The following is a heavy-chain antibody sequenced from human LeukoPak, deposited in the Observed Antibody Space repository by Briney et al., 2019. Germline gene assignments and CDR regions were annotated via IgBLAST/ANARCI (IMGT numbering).Heavy chain of an antibody. J-gene: IGHJ6*03. Sequence: KPSETLSLTCTVSGGSISSYYWSWIRQPPGKGLEWIGYIYYRWSTNYNPSLKSRVTISVHTSKSQFSLKLSSVTAADTAVYYCARERPHYYGSGSYYGDYYYYYYMDVWGKGTTVTVSS. CDR3: ARERPHYYGSGSYYGDYYYYYYMDV. CDR1: GGSISSYY. CDR2: IYYRWST. D-gene: IGHD3-10*01. V-gene: IGHV4-59*01.